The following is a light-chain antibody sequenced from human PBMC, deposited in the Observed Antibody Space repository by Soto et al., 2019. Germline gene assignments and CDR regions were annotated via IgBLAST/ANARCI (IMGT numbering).Light chain of an antibody. CDR3: QQTHTTFT. Sequence: GDRVTINCRARQAISNYLAWYQQIPGRAPKLLIYAASSLQSGVPSRFSGSGSGTDFTLTISSLQPEDFATYYCQQTHTTFTFGGGTTVEIK. J-gene: IGKJ4*01. V-gene: IGKV1-39*01. CDR1: QAISNY. CDR2: AAS.